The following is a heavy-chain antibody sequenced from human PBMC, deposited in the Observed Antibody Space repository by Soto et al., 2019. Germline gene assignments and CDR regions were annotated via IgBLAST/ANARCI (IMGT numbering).Heavy chain of an antibody. J-gene: IGHJ5*02. CDR2: IKSDGTMT. V-gene: IGHV3-74*03. CDR1: GFTFIGYW. CDR3: ARSDWFDP. Sequence: GSLRLSCAASGFTFIGYWMHWVLQSPGKGLVWVSRIKSDGTMTMYADSVKGRFTISRDNAKNTLYLQMNSLREEDTAVYYCARSDWFDPWGQGTLVTVSS.